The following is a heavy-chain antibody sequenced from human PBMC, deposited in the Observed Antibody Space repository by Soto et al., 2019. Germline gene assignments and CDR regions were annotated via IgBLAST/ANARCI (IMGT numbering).Heavy chain of an antibody. D-gene: IGHD4-4*01. Sequence: EVQLVESGGGLVKPGGSLRLSCAASGFTFSSYSMNWVRQAPGKGLEWVSSISSSSSYIYYADSVKGRFTISRDNAKNSLYLQMNSLRAEDTAVYYCAREATVTTHYYYYGMDVWGQGTTVTASS. CDR1: GFTFSSYS. J-gene: IGHJ6*02. V-gene: IGHV3-21*01. CDR2: ISSSSSYI. CDR3: AREATVTTHYYYYGMDV.